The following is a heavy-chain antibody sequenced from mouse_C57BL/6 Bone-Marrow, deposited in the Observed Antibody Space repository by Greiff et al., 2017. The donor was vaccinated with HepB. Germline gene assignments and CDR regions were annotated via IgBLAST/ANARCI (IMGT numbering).Heavy chain of an antibody. CDR1: GYTFTSYW. D-gene: IGHD1-1*01. V-gene: IGHV1-53*01. CDR3: ASSILLRYWYFDV. Sequence: QVQLQQPGTELVKPGASVKLSCKASGYTFTSYWMHWVKQRPGQGLEWIGNINPSNGGTNYNEKFKSKATLTVDKSSSTSYMQLSSLTSEDSAVYYCASSILLRYWYFDVWGTGTTVTVSS. J-gene: IGHJ1*03. CDR2: INPSNGGT.